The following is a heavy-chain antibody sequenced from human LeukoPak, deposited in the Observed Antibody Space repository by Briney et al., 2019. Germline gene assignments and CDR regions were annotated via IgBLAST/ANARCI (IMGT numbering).Heavy chain of an antibody. J-gene: IGHJ3*01. Sequence: ASVKVSCKASGYTFTGYYMHWVRQAPGQGLEWMGWLNPKRGGTNYAQKFQGRVTMTRDTSISTAYMELSSLRSDDTAVYYCARDRGKPDAFDFWGQGTMVTVSS. CDR2: LNPKRGGT. CDR1: GYTFTGYY. CDR3: ARDRGKPDAFDF. V-gene: IGHV1-2*02. D-gene: IGHD3-10*01.